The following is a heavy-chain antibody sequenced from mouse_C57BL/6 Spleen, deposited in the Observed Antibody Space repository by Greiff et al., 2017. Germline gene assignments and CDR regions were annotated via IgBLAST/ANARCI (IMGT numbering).Heavy chain of an antibody. CDR2: IWSGGST. V-gene: IGHV2-2*01. Sequence: VQRVESGPGLVQPSQSLSITCTVSGFSLTSYGVHWVRQSPGKGLEWLGVIWSGGSTDYNAAFISRLSISKDNSKSQVFFKMNSLQADDTAIYYCARNLADGYYEGYFDYWGQGTTLTVSS. CDR3: ARNLADGYYEGYFDY. CDR1: GFSLTSYG. D-gene: IGHD2-3*01. J-gene: IGHJ2*01.